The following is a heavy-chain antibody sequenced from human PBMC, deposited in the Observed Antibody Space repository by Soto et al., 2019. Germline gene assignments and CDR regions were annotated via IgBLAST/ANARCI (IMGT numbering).Heavy chain of an antibody. CDR2: INHSGST. D-gene: IGHD2-2*01. V-gene: IGHV4-34*01. Sequence: SETLSLTCAVYGRSFSDYYWSWIRQPPGKGLEWIGEINHSGSTNYNLSLKSRVTISVDTSKNQFSLKLSSVTAADTAVYYCARVGIAYQLLSTLEHYYYYMDVWGKGTTVTVSS. CDR1: GRSFSDYY. J-gene: IGHJ6*03. CDR3: ARVGIAYQLLSTLEHYYYYMDV.